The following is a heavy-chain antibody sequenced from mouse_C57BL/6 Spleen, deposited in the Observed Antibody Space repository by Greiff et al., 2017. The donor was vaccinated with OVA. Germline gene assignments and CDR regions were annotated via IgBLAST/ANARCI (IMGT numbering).Heavy chain of an antibody. D-gene: IGHD2-1*01. CDR2: IDPETGGT. J-gene: IGHJ2*01. CDR3: TRSLLYYFDY. V-gene: IGHV1-15*01. CDR1: GYTFTDYE. Sequence: QVHVKQSGAELVRPGASVTLSCKASGYTFTDYEMHWVKQTPVHGLEWIGAIDPETGGTAYNQKFKGKAILTADKSSSTAYMELRSLTSEDSAVYYCTRSLLYYFDYWGQGTTLTVSS.